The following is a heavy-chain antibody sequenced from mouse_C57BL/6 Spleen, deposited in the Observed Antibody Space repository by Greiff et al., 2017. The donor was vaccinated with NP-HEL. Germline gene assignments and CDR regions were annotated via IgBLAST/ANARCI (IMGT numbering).Heavy chain of an antibody. CDR1: GYSITSGYY. V-gene: IGHV3-6*01. J-gene: IGHJ1*03. CDR2: ISYDGSN. CDR3: ARTLYGNYAWYFDV. D-gene: IGHD2-1*01. Sequence: EVKLQQSGPGLVKPSQSLSLTCSVTGYSITSGYYWNWIRQFPGNKLEWMGYISYDGSNNYNPSLKNRISITRDTSKNQFFLKLNSVTTEDTATYYCARTLYGNYAWYFDVWGTGTTVTVSS.